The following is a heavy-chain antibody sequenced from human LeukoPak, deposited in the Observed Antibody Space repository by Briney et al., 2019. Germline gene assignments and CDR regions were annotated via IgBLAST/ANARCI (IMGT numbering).Heavy chain of an antibody. CDR1: GGSVSSSSHF. V-gene: IGHV4-39*01. CDR3: AAEYSSGSNWFDP. D-gene: IGHD6-19*01. J-gene: IGHJ5*02. CDR2: IYYTGST. Sequence: SETLSLTCSVSGGSVSSSSHFWGWIRQPPGEGLEWIVCIYYTGSTYYNPSLKSRLTMSVDTSENQFSLKLTSVTAADTGVYYCAAEYSSGSNWFDPWGQGTLVTVSS.